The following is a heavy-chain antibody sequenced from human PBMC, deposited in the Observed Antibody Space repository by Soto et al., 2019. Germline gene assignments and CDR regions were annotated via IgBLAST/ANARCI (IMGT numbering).Heavy chain of an antibody. CDR3: ARVNSPKQGFDY. D-gene: IGHD6-13*01. CDR2: IYHSGST. V-gene: IGHV4-30-2*01. J-gene: IGHJ4*02. CDR1: GGSISSGGYS. Sequence: PSETLSLTCAVSGGSISSGGYSWSWIRQPPGKGLEWIGYIYHSGSTYYNPSLKSRVTISVDRSKNQFSLKLSSVTAAGTAVYYCARVNSPKQGFDYWGQGTLVTVSS.